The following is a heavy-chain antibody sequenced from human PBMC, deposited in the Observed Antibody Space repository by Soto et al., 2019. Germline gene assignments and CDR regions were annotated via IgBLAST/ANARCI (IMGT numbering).Heavy chain of an antibody. Sequence: SETLSLTCAVSGGSISSSSYYWGWIRQPPGKGLEWIGNSYYSGSTKYNPSLKSRLTMSVDTSKNQFSLKLSSATAADTAVYYCARLSLSLVGEAANAPSYYYGMDVWGQGTTVTVSS. V-gene: IGHV4-39*01. CDR3: ARLSLSLVGEAANAPSYYYGMDV. CDR2: SYYSGST. CDR1: GGSISSSSYY. D-gene: IGHD2-15*01. J-gene: IGHJ6*02.